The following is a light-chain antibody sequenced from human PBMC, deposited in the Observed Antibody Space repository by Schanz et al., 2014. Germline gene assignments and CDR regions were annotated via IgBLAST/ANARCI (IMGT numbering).Light chain of an antibody. J-gene: IGKJ3*01. CDR2: GAS. CDR1: QSVSSSY. CDR3: QQRGNWPPFT. V-gene: IGKV3D-20*02. Sequence: EIVLTQSPGTLSLSPGDRATLSCRASQSVSSSYLAWYQQKPGQAPRLLICGASSRATGIPDRFSGSGSGKDLTLTTSRLEPEEVAVYYCQQRGNWPPFTFGPGTKVHIK.